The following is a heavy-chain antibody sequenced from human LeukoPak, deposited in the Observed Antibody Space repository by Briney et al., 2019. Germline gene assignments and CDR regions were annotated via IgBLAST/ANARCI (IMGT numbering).Heavy chain of an antibody. V-gene: IGHV1-69*13. CDR1: GGTFSSYA. CDR2: IIPIISTA. CDR3: ARGDIVATIWIPFDY. Sequence: ASVKVSCKASGGTFSSYAINWVRQAPGQGLEWMGDIIPIISTANYAQNFQGRVTITADESTSTAYMELSSLRSEDTAVYYCARGDIVATIWIPFDYWGQGTLVTVSS. D-gene: IGHD5-12*01. J-gene: IGHJ4*02.